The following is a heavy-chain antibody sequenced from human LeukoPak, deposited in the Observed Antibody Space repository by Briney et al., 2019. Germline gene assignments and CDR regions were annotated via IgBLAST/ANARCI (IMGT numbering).Heavy chain of an antibody. J-gene: IGHJ4*02. D-gene: IGHD3-9*01. V-gene: IGHV4-38-2*02. Sequence: SETLSLTCTVSGYSISSGYYWGWIRQPPGKGLEWIGSIYHSGSTYYNPSLKSRVTISVDTSKNQFSLKLSSVTAADTAVYYCARWNTDGYYDILTGYSLPFGAFDYWGQGTLVTVSS. CDR2: IYHSGST. CDR3: ARWNTDGYYDILTGYSLPFGAFDY. CDR1: GYSISSGYY.